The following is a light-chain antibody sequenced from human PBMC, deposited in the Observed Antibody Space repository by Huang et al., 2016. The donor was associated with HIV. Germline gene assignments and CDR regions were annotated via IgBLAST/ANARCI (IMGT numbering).Light chain of an antibody. CDR2: GAF. V-gene: IGKV3-15*01. J-gene: IGKJ1*01. Sequence: EIVMTQSPATLSVSPGERATLSCRASQSVSSNLAWYQQKPGQAPRLLIYGAFTRATGIPARFSVSGSGTEFTLTISSLQSEDFAVYYCQQYNNWPPGTFGQGTKVEIK. CDR3: QQYNNWPPGT. CDR1: QSVSSN.